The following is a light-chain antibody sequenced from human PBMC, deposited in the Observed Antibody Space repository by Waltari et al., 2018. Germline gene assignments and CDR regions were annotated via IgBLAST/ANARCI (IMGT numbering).Light chain of an antibody. J-gene: IGKJ2*01. CDR2: KAS. CDR1: QSIRCW. Sequence: ITCRASQSIRCWLAWYQQKPGKAPKLLIYKASTLASGVPSRFSGSGSGTEFTLTISSLQPDDFATYYCQQYDSYPTFGQGTKLEIE. V-gene: IGKV1-5*03. CDR3: QQYDSYPT.